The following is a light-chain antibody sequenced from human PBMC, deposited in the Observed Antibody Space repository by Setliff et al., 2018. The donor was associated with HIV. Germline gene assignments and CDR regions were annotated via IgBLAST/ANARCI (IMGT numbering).Light chain of an antibody. CDR2: DTN. CDR3: QSYDSRLNGYV. CDR1: SSNVGTGFG. J-gene: IGLJ1*01. V-gene: IGLV1-40*01. Sequence: SVLAQPPSVSGDPGQRVTIYCSGSSSNVGTGFGVQWYQQFPGAAPKLLIHDTNSRPSEVPVRFYGSKSGASASLDINGLEPEDEADYYCQSYDSRLNGYVFGTGTKVTVL.